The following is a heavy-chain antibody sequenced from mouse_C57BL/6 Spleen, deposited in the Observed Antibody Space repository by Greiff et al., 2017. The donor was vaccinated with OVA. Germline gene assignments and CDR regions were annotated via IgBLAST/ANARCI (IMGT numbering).Heavy chain of an antibody. J-gene: IGHJ4*01. CDR2: ISSGSSTI. D-gene: IGHD5-1*01. Sequence: EVQLVESGGGLVKPGGSLKLSCAASGFTFSDYGMHWVRQAPEKGLEWVAYISSGSSTIYYADTVKGRFTISRDNAKNTLFLQMTSLRSEDTAMYYCARPYLEGAYYAMDYWGQGTSVTVSS. CDR3: ARPYLEGAYYAMDY. CDR1: GFTFSDYG. V-gene: IGHV5-17*01.